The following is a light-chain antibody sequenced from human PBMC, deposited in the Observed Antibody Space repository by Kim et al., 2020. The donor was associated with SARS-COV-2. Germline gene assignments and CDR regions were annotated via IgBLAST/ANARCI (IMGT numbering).Light chain of an antibody. CDR3: NSYAGNNVLV. CDR1: SSDVGGYNY. V-gene: IGLV2-8*01. J-gene: IGLJ3*02. Sequence: GPSFTISRTGTSSDVGGYNYVSWYQHHPGKAPKLMIYEVTKRPSGVPDRFSCSKSGNTASLTVSGLQAEDEADYYCNSYAGNNVLVFGGGTKLTVL. CDR2: EVT.